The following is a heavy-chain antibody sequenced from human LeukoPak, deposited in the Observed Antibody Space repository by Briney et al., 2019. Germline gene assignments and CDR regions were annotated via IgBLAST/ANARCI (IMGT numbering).Heavy chain of an antibody. D-gene: IGHD6-13*01. CDR3: AREGDGIAAAGTQYYFDY. CDR1: GDSVSSNSAA. CDR2: TYYRSKWYN. J-gene: IGHJ4*02. V-gene: IGHV6-1*01. Sequence: SQILSLTCAISGDSVSSNSAAWNWIRQSPSRGLEWLGRTYYRSKWYNDYAVSVKSRITINPDTSKNQFSLQLNSVTPEDTAVYYCAREGDGIAAAGTQYYFDYWGQGTLVTVSS.